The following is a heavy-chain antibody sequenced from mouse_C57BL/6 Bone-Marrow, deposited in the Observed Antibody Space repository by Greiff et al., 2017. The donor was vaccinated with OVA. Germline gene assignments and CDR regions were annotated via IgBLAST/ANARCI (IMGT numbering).Heavy chain of an antibody. Sequence: EVQLVESGGDLVKPGGSLKLSCAASGFTFSSYGMSWVRQTPDKRLEWVATISSGGSYTYYPDSVKGRFTISRDNAKNTLYLQMSSLKSEDTAMYYCARHHGDYWGQGTTLTGSS. CDR2: ISSGGSYT. CDR3: ARHHGDY. V-gene: IGHV5-6*01. J-gene: IGHJ2*01. CDR1: GFTFSSYG.